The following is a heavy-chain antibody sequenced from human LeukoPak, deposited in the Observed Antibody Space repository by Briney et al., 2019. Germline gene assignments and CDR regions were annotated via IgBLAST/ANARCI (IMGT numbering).Heavy chain of an antibody. Sequence: PSETLSLTCAVYGGSFSGYYWSWIRQPPGKGLEWIGGINHSGSTNYNPSLKSRVTISVDTSKNQFSLKLSSVTAADTAVYYCARHGPRGYSYGSGDAFDIWGQGTMVTVSS. J-gene: IGHJ3*02. CDR2: INHSGST. D-gene: IGHD5-18*01. CDR3: ARHGPRGYSYGSGDAFDI. V-gene: IGHV4-34*01. CDR1: GGSFSGYY.